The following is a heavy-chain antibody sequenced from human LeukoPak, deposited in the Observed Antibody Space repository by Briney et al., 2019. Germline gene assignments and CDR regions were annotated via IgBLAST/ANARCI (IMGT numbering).Heavy chain of an antibody. CDR3: ARAYSSSWYDSGLFDP. J-gene: IGHJ5*02. V-gene: IGHV4-4*07. Sequence: SETLSLTCTVSGGSISSYYWSWIRHPAWKRLEWIGRIYTSGSTNYNPSLKSRVTMSVDTSKNQFSLKLSSVTAADTAVYYCARAYSSSWYDSGLFDPWGQGTLVTVSS. D-gene: IGHD6-13*01. CDR1: GGSISSYY. CDR2: IYTSGST.